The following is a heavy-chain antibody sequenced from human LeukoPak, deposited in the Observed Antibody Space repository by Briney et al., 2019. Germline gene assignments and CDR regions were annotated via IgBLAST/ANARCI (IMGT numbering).Heavy chain of an antibody. D-gene: IGHD3-10*01. CDR3: ARGYLEDY. CDR1: RLTVSSNY. CDR2: IYSGNST. V-gene: IGHV3-66*01. J-gene: IGHJ4*02. Sequence: HPGRSLRLSCAASRLTVSSNYMSWVRQAPGKGLEWVSVIYSGNSTHYADSVRGRFTISRDNSKNTLYLQMNSLRVEDTAVYFCARGYLEDYWGQGTLVTVSS.